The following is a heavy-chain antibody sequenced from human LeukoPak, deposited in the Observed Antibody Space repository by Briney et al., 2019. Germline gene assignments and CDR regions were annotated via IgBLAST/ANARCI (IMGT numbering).Heavy chain of an antibody. J-gene: IGHJ4*02. CDR3: ASEYCGSSSGRFGS. CDR2: IIDTGST. Sequence: TATLSLTCAVYGGSFSGYYWTWLRQPPGKAPEWIGEIIDTGSTKYNSPLKSRLTIPLHTPKKQSSLNLTSLTAAHPPISSCASEYCGSSSGRFGSWGEGALVTVSS. V-gene: IGHV4-34*12. CDR1: GGSFSGYY. D-gene: IGHD2-2*01.